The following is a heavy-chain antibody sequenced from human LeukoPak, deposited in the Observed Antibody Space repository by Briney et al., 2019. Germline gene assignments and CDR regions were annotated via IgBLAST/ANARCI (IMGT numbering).Heavy chain of an antibody. J-gene: IGHJ4*02. V-gene: IGHV1-69*06. Sequence: ASVTVSCKASGGTFSSYAISWVRQAPGQGLEWMGGIIPIFGTANYAQKFQGRVTITADKSTSTAYMELSSLRSEDTAVYYCARATAAGTDIDYWGQGTLVTVSS. CDR1: GGTFSSYA. D-gene: IGHD6-13*01. CDR3: ARATAAGTDIDY. CDR2: IIPIFGTA.